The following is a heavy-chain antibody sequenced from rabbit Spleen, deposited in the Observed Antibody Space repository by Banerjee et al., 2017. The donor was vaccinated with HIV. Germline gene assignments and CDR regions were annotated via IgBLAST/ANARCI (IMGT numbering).Heavy chain of an antibody. CDR3: ARGSATMTMVITGYYLKL. CDR1: GFTLSSYY. J-gene: IGHJ4*01. CDR2: IDPVFGIT. D-gene: IGHD2-1*01. V-gene: IGHV1S40*01. Sequence: QSLEESGGGLVKPGGSLTLTCKASGFTLSSYYMNWVRQAPGKGLEWIGYIDPVFGITYYANWVNGRFSISKTSSTTVTLQMTSLTVADTATYFCARGSATMTMVITGYYLKLWGPGTLVTVS.